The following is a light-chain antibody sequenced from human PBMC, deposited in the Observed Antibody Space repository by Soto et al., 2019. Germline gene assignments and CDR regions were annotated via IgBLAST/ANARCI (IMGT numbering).Light chain of an antibody. CDR3: GTWYSSLSLLI. J-gene: IGLJ2*01. Sequence: QSVLKQPPSVSAAPGQKVTISCSGTSSNIGNNFVSWYQQLPGTAPRLLIYDNNNRPSGITHRFSGSQSGTSDSLAIPGLRTGDEDDYFCGTWYSSLSLLIFGGGTKRTLL. V-gene: IGLV1-51*01. CDR1: SSNIGNNF. CDR2: DNN.